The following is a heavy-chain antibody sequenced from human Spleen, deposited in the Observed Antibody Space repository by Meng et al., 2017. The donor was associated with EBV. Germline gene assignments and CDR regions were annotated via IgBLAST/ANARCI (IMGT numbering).Heavy chain of an antibody. Sequence: EQLPEEGPGLVQASGLRSLTRAGSGSSISSSNLWSWVRQPPGQGLEWIGEIYHSGRTNYNPSLKSRVTISVDKSKNQFSLKLSSVTAADTAVYYCARDSTMPENWFDPWGQGTLVTVSS. CDR1: GSSISSSNL. V-gene: IGHV4-4*02. D-gene: IGHD2-2*01. J-gene: IGHJ5*02. CDR3: ARDSTMPENWFDP. CDR2: IYHSGRT.